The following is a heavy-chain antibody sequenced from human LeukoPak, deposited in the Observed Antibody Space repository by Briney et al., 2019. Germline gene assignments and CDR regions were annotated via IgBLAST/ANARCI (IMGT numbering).Heavy chain of an antibody. CDR2: IIPIFGTA. D-gene: IGHD4-17*01. V-gene: IGHV1-69*13. CDR3: ARGDYGEESDAFDI. Sequence: SVKVSCKASGGTFSSYAISWVRQAPGQGLEWMGGIIPIFGTANYAQKFQGRVTITADESTSTAYMELSSLRSEDTAVYYCARGDYGEESDAFDIWGQGTMVTVSS. CDR1: GGTFSSYA. J-gene: IGHJ3*02.